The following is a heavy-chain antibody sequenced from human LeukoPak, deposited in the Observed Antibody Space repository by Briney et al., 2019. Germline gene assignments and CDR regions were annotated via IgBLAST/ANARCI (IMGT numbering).Heavy chain of an antibody. Sequence: SETLSLTCTVSGYSISSGYYWGWIRQPPGKGLEWVGSIYHSGRTFYNPSLKSRVTISVDTSKNQFSLKLSSVTAADTAVYYCAREGTYDSSGYYYGWGAFDIWGQGTMVTVSS. CDR3: AREGTYDSSGYYYGWGAFDI. D-gene: IGHD3-22*01. J-gene: IGHJ3*02. CDR2: IYHSGRT. V-gene: IGHV4-38-2*02. CDR1: GYSISSGYY.